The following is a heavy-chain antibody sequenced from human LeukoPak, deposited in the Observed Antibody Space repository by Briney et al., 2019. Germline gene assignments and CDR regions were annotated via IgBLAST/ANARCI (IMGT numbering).Heavy chain of an antibody. D-gene: IGHD3-22*01. V-gene: IGHV1-69*05. CDR1: GGTFSSYA. J-gene: IGHJ4*02. Sequence: SVKVSCKASGGTFSSYAISWVRQAPGQGLEWMGGIIPIFGTANYAQKFQVRVTITTDESTSTAYMELSSLRSEDTAVYYCARKGDYYDSSGYYDYFDYWGQGTLVTVSS. CDR2: IIPIFGTA. CDR3: ARKGDYYDSSGYYDYFDY.